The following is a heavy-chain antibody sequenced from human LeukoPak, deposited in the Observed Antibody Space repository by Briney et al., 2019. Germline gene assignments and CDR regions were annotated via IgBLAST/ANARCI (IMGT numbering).Heavy chain of an antibody. CDR2: INPGNSHT. J-gene: IGHJ4*02. CDR1: GYTFTSYG. CDR3: ACGWSYFDY. Sequence: ASVKVSCKASGYTFTSYGVHWVRQAPGQRLEWMGWINPGNSHTQYSQMFQGRVTITRDTSAGTAYMELSSLRSEDTAVYYCACGWSYFDYWGQGTLVTVSS. V-gene: IGHV1-3*01. D-gene: IGHD6-19*01.